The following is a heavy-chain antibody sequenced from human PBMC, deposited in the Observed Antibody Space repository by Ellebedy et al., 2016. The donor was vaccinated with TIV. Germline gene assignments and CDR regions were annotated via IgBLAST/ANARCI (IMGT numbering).Heavy chain of an antibody. J-gene: IGHJ2*01. CDR3: ARRYFDL. CDR2: IKQDGSAK. V-gene: IGHV3-7*04. CDR1: GFTFSSYW. Sequence: GGSLRLSXVASGFTFSSYWTHWVRQTPGKGLEWVANIKQDGSAKYYVDSVKGRFTISRDNAKNSLYLQMNSLRAEDTAVYYCARRYFDLWGRGTLVTVSS.